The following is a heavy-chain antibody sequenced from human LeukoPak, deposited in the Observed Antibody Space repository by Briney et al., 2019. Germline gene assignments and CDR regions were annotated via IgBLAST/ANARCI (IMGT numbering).Heavy chain of an antibody. CDR1: GGSISSGGYY. J-gene: IGHJ5*02. D-gene: IGHD1-14*01. CDR2: ISYSGST. Sequence: SETLSVTCTVSGGSISSGGYYWSWIRQHPGKGLEWIGYISYSGSTYYNPSLKSRVTISVDTSKNHFSLKLSSVTAADTAVYYCARGGITGTTPPGFDPWGQGTLVTVSS. CDR3: ARGGITGTTPPGFDP. V-gene: IGHV4-31*03.